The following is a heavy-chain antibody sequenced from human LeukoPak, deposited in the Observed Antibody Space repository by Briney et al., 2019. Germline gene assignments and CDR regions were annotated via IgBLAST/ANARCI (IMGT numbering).Heavy chain of an antibody. V-gene: IGHV3-21*01. Sequence: GGSLRLSCAASGFTFSSYSMNWVRQAPGKGLEWVSSISSSSSYIYYADSVKGRFTISRDSAKNSLYLQMNSLRAEDTAVYYCARALDDFWSGFDYWGQGTLVTVSS. D-gene: IGHD3-3*01. CDR3: ARALDDFWSGFDY. J-gene: IGHJ4*02. CDR2: ISSSSSYI. CDR1: GFTFSSYS.